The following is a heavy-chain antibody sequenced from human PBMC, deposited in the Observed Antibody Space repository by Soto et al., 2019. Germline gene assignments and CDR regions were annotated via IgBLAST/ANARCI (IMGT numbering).Heavy chain of an antibody. CDR3: ARDADYYDSSGYYYGMDV. V-gene: IGHV3-33*01. Sequence: GGSLRLSCAASGFTFSSYGMHWVRQAPGKGLEWVAVIWYDGSNKYYADSVKGRFTISRDNSKNTLYLQMNSLRAEDTAVYYCARDADYYDSSGYYYGMDVWGQGTTVTVSS. J-gene: IGHJ6*02. CDR1: GFTFSSYG. D-gene: IGHD3-22*01. CDR2: IWYDGSNK.